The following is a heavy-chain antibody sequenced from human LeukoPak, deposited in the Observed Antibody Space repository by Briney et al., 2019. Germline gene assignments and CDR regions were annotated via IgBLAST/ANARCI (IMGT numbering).Heavy chain of an antibody. CDR3: AIVKGLGELLLDY. V-gene: IGHV3-23*01. CDR2: ISGSGGST. D-gene: IGHD1-26*01. J-gene: IGHJ4*02. CDR1: GFTFSSYA. Sequence: PGGSLRLSCADSGFTFSSYAMSWVRQAPGKGLEWVSGISGSGGSTYYADSVKGRFTISRDNSKNTLYLQMNSLRAEDTAVYYCAIVKGLGELLLDYWGQGTLVTVSS.